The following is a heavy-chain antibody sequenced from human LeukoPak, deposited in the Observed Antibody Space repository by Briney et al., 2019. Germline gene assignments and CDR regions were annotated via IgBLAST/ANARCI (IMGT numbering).Heavy chain of an antibody. CDR2: IYYSGST. V-gene: IGHV4-59*01. J-gene: IGHJ6*03. CDR3: ARHLYYYYMDV. Sequence: SETLSLTCTVSGGSISSYYWSWIRPPPGKGLEWIGYIYYSGSTNYNPSLKSRATISVDTSKNQCSLKLSSVTAADTAVYYCARHLYYYYMDVWGKGTTVTVSS. CDR1: GGSISSYY.